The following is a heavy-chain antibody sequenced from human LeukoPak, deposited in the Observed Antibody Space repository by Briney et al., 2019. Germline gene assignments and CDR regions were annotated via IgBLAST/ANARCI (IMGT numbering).Heavy chain of an antibody. Sequence: PSETLSLTCSVSGGSISSHCWSWMRQPPGKGLEWIGYIYYTGSTDYNPSLKSRVTISVDTSKNQLSLKLSSVTAADAAVYYCARSDGAGATDYWGQGTLVTVSS. CDR1: GGSISSHC. D-gene: IGHD1-26*01. J-gene: IGHJ4*02. V-gene: IGHV4-59*11. CDR2: IYYTGST. CDR3: ARSDGAGATDY.